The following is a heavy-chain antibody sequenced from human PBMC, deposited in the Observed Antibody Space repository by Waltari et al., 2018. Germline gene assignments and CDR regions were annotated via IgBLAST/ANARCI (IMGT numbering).Heavy chain of an antibody. CDR1: GYTFTGYY. D-gene: IGHD2-2*01. CDR2: INPNSGGT. Sequence: QVQLVQSGAEVKKPGASVKVSCKASGYTFTGYYMHWVRQAPGQGLEWRGWINPNSGGTNDAQKFQGRVTMTRDTSISTAYMELSRLRSDDTAVYYCARDGYCSSTSCYWFDPWGQGTLVTVSS. CDR3: ARDGYCSSTSCYWFDP. J-gene: IGHJ5*02. V-gene: IGHV1-2*02.